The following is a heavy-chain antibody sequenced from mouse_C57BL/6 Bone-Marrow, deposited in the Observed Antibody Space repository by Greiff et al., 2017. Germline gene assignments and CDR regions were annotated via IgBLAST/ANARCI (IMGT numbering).Heavy chain of an antibody. D-gene: IGHD1-3*01. Sequence: EVQLQQSGPGMVKPSQSLSLTCTVTCYSITSGYDWHWIRHFPGNKLEWMGYISYSGSTNYNPSLKSRISITHDTSKNHFFLKVNSVTTEDTATYYCARESGDGLAYWGQGTLVTVAA. V-gene: IGHV3-1*01. CDR3: ARESGDGLAY. CDR2: ISYSGST. J-gene: IGHJ3*01. CDR1: CYSITSGYD.